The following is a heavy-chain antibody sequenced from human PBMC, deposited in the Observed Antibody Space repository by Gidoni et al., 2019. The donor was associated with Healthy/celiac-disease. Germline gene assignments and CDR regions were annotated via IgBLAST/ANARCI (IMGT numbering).Heavy chain of an antibody. CDR3: ASDLRPTPQQLVGPVGSDVERPDY. Sequence: QVQLVQSGAEVKKPGSSVKVSCKASGGTFSSYTISWVRQAPGQGLEWMGRIIPILGIANYAQKFQGRVTITADKSTSTAYMELSSLRSEDTAVYYCASDLRPTPQQLVGPVGSDVERPDYWGQGTLVTVSS. J-gene: IGHJ4*02. CDR2: IIPILGIA. D-gene: IGHD6-13*01. CDR1: GGTFSSYT. V-gene: IGHV1-69*02.